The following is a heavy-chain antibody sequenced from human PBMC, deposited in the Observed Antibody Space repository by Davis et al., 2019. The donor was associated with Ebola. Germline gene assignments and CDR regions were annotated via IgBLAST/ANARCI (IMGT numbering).Heavy chain of an antibody. V-gene: IGHV1-18*01. CDR1: GYTFTSYG. CDR2: ISAYNGQI. D-gene: IGHD6-13*01. J-gene: IGHJ4*02. Sequence: ASVKVSCKTSGYTFTSYGISWLRQAPGQGLEWMGWISAYNGQIKYAQKFEGRVTITTDTSTNTGYMELRSLKSDDTAMYYCAKDSSSWAYYDSAGYPFDHWGQGTLVTVSS. CDR3: AKDSSSWAYYDSAGYPFDH.